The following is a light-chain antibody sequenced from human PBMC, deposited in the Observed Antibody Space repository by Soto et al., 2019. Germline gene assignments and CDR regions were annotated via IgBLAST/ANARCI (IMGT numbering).Light chain of an antibody. V-gene: IGKV3-15*01. CDR3: QQYGYLGT. CDR1: QTVSRN. CDR2: DIS. J-gene: IGKJ1*01. Sequence: EVVMTQSPATLSVSPGERATLSCRASQTVSRNLAWYQQRPGQAPRLLIYDISNRATGVPARFSGSGSETEFTLTIRSLQSEDFAVYYCQQYGYLGTFGQGTKVEFK.